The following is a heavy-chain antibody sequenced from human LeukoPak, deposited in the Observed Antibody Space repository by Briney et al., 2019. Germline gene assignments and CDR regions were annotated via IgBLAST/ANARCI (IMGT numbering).Heavy chain of an antibody. D-gene: IGHD3-22*01. J-gene: IGHJ4*02. CDR3: ARCSSGYYGTLFDY. CDR1: GGSNSSGGYS. V-gene: IGHV4-30-2*01. Sequence: PSQTLSLTCAVSGGSNSSGGYSWSWIRQPPGKGLEWIGYIYHSGSTYYNPSLKSRVTISVDRSKNQFSLKLSSVTAADTAVYYCARCSSGYYGTLFDYWGQGTLVTVSS. CDR2: IYHSGST.